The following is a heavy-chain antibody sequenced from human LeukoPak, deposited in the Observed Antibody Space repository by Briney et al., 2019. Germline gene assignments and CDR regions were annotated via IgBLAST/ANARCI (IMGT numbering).Heavy chain of an antibody. Sequence: GGSLRLSCAASGFTFSSYAMSWVRQAPGKGLEWVSAISGSGGSTYYADSVKGRFTISRDNAKNSLYLQMNSLRAEDTAVYYCARDGPFVMDVWGKGTTVTVSS. J-gene: IGHJ6*03. CDR3: ARDGPFVMDV. CDR2: ISGSGGST. CDR1: GFTFSSYA. V-gene: IGHV3-23*01.